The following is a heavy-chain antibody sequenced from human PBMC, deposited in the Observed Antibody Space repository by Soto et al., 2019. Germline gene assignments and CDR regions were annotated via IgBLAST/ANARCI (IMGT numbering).Heavy chain of an antibody. J-gene: IGHJ6*02. D-gene: IGHD3-22*01. Sequence: GASVKVSCKASGGTFSSYAISWVRQAPGQGLEWMGGIIPIFGTANYAQKFQGRVTITADESTSTAYMELSSLRSEDTAVYYCARGPYYYDSSGYYYYYGMDVWGQGTTVTVSS. CDR3: ARGPYYYDSSGYYYYYGMDV. CDR1: GGTFSSYA. V-gene: IGHV1-69*13. CDR2: IIPIFGTA.